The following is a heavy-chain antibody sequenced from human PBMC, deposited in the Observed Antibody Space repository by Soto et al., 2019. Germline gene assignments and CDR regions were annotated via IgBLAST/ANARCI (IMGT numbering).Heavy chain of an antibody. V-gene: IGHV3-23*01. CDR2: ISGSGGST. CDR1: GFTFSSYA. Sequence: EVQLLESGGGLVQPGGSLRLSCAASGFTFSSYAMSWVRQAPGKGLEWVSAISGSGGSTYYADSVKRRFTISRDNSKNTLYLQMNSLRAEDTAVYYCAKFHWPESYYYYGMDVWGQGTTVTVSS. J-gene: IGHJ6*02. CDR3: AKFHWPESYYYYGMDV.